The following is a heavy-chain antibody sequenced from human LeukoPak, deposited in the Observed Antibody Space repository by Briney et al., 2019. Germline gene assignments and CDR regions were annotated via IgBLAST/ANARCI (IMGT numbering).Heavy chain of an antibody. CDR1: GFTFDDYA. D-gene: IGHD3-22*01. J-gene: IGHJ4*02. CDR2: ISGDGGST. Sequence: QPGGSLRLSCAASGFTFDDYAMHWVRQAPGKGLEWVSLISGDGGSTYYADSVKGRFTISRDNSKNSLYLQMNSLRTEDTALYYCAKDGWPYYYDCSGTDYYFDYWGQGTLVTVSS. CDR3: AKDGWPYYYDCSGTDYYFDY. V-gene: IGHV3-43*02.